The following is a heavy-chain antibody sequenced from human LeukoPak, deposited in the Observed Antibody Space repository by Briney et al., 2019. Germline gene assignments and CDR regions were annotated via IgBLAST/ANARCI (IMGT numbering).Heavy chain of an antibody. CDR3: AIPPGYCGNDCSFDH. CDR1: GSSFSNYW. CDR2: IYPGDYET. J-gene: IGHJ4*02. D-gene: IGHD2-21*02. V-gene: IGHV5-51*01. Sequence: GESLKISLEGSGSSFSNYWIGWVRPMPGKGLGWMGIIYPGDYETRYRPSFQGLVTISVDKSISTAYLQWSSLKASDTAMYYCAIPPGYCGNDCSFDHWGQGTLVTVSS.